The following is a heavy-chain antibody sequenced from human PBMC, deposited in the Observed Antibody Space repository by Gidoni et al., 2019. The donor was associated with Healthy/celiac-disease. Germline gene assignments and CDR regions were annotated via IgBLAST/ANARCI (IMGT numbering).Heavy chain of an antibody. CDR1: GFTFSSYA. Sequence: EVQLVASGGGLVQPGGSLRLSCSASGFTFSSYAMPWVRQAPGKGLEYVSAISRNGGRTYYADSVKGRFTISRDNSKNTLYLQMSSLRAEDTAVYYCVKEGAAAAFDYWGQGTLVTVSS. D-gene: IGHD6-13*01. J-gene: IGHJ4*02. CDR3: VKEGAAAAFDY. CDR2: ISRNGGRT. V-gene: IGHV3-64D*06.